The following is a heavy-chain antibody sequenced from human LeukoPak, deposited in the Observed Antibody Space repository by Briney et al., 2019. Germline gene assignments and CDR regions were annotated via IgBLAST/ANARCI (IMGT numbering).Heavy chain of an antibody. CDR3: ARGGYGSGSYYNRLLDY. V-gene: IGHV4-30-2*01. J-gene: IGHJ4*02. D-gene: IGHD3-10*01. CDR2: IYHSGST. Sequence: SETLSLTCAVSGGSISSGGYSWSWIRQPPGKGLEWIGYIYHSGSTYYNPSLKSRVTISVDTSKNQFSLKLSSVTAADTAVYYCARGGYGSGSYYNRLLDYWGQGTLVTVSS. CDR1: GGSISSGGYS.